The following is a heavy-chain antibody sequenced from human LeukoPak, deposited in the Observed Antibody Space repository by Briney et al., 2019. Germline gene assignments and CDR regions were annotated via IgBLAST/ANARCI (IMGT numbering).Heavy chain of an antibody. Sequence: SETLSLTCTVSGGSISSSSYYWGWIRQPPGKGLEWIGSIYYSGSTYYNPSLKSRVTISVDTSKNQFSLKLSSVTAADTAVYYCARDRWLALSPPDYWGQGTLVTVSS. CDR1: GGSISSSSYY. V-gene: IGHV4-39*07. D-gene: IGHD6-19*01. J-gene: IGHJ4*02. CDR3: ARDRWLALSPPDY. CDR2: IYYSGST.